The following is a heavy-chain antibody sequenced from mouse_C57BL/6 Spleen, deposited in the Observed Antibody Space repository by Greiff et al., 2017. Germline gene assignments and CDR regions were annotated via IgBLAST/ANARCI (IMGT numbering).Heavy chain of an antibody. CDR3: ARQYCSSYAMDY. Sequence: VKLVESGPGLVAPSQSLSITCTVSGFSLTSYGVHWVRQPPGKGLEWLVVIWSDGRTTYNSALKSRLSISKDNSKSQVFLKMTSLQTDDTAMYYCARQYCSSYAMDYWGQGTSVTVSS. CDR1: GFSLTSYG. CDR2: IWSDGRT. D-gene: IGHD1-1*01. V-gene: IGHV2-6-1*01. J-gene: IGHJ4*01.